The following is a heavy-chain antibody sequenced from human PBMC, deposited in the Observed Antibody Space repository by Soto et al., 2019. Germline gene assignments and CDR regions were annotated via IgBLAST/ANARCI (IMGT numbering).Heavy chain of an antibody. CDR1: GFTFSYDW. D-gene: IGHD6-25*01. V-gene: IGHV3-74*01. Sequence: GGFLRLSCATSGFTFSYDWMHWVRQAPGKGLVWVSRINTDGSDTSYADSVKGRFTISRDNAKNTLYLQMNSLRAEDTAVYYYKRDGPAAQRYLDYWGQGNMVTVSS. J-gene: IGHJ4*02. CDR3: KRDGPAAQRYLDY. CDR2: INTDGSDT.